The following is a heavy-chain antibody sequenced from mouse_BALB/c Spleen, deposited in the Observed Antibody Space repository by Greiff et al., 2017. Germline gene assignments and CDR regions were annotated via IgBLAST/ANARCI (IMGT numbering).Heavy chain of an antibody. CDR1: GFAFSSYD. CDR2: ISSGGGST. V-gene: IGHV5-12-1*01. Sequence: EVMLVESGGGLVKPGGSLKLSCAASGFAFSSYDMSWVRQTPEKRLEWVAYISSGGGSTYYPDTVTGRFTISRDNAKNTLYLQMSSLKSEDTAMYYCARVTTVVAYYFDYWGQGTTLTVSS. J-gene: IGHJ2*01. CDR3: ARVTTVVAYYFDY. D-gene: IGHD1-1*01.